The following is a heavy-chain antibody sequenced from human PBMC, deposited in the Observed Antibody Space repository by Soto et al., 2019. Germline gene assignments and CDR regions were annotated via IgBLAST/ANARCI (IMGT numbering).Heavy chain of an antibody. CDR2: ISGSGGST. Sequence: GGSVRLSCAASGFTFSSYAMSWVRQAPGKGLEWASAISGSGGSTYYADSVKGRFTISRDNSKNTLYLQMNSLRAEDTAVYYCAKDSGRDDFWSGYNYYYYYGMDVWGQGTTVTVSS. V-gene: IGHV3-23*01. CDR3: AKDSGRDDFWSGYNYYYYYGMDV. J-gene: IGHJ6*02. CDR1: GFTFSSYA. D-gene: IGHD3-3*01.